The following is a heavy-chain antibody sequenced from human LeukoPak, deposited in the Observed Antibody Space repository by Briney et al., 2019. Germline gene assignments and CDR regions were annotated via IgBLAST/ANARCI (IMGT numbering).Heavy chain of an antibody. J-gene: IGHJ4*02. D-gene: IGHD1-26*01. CDR2: ISTSGDRT. CDR1: GFTFSTYA. Sequence: RGSLRLSCAASGFTFSTYAMTWVRQAPGKGLEGVSGISTSGDRTYYADSVKGRFTISRDNSKNTLYLQMNSLRAEDTAEYYCARSAVGTSCCTAVDYWGQGTLVTVSS. V-gene: IGHV3-23*01. CDR3: ARSAVGTSCCTAVDY.